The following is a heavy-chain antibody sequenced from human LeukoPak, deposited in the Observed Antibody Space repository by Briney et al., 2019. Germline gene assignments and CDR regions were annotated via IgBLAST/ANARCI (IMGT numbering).Heavy chain of an antibody. D-gene: IGHD6-6*01. V-gene: IGHV4-39*01. Sequence: SDTLSLTCTVSVRSNNRGSHYWGWIRQPPGKGPEWIGTVYYSGSIYYIPALKSRVTMSVDTSKNQFSLRLSSVTAADTAVYYCARNSSSSPWFDPWGQGNLVTVSS. CDR3: ARNSSSSPWFDP. CDR2: VYYSGSI. J-gene: IGHJ5*02. CDR1: VRSNNRGSHY.